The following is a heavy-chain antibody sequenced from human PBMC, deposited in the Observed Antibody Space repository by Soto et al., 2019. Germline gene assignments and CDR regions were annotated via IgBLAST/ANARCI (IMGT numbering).Heavy chain of an antibody. V-gene: IGHV4-31*03. CDR1: GGSISSGGYY. CDR3: ARDFHDDNWFDP. J-gene: IGHJ5*02. Sequence: QVQLQESGPGLVKPSQTLSLTCTVSGGSISSGGYYWSWIRQHPGKGLEWIGYIYYSGSTYYNPSLKSRVTISVDTAKNQFSLKLSSVTAADTAVYYCARDFHDDNWFDPWGQGTLVTVSS. D-gene: IGHD1-1*01. CDR2: IYYSGST.